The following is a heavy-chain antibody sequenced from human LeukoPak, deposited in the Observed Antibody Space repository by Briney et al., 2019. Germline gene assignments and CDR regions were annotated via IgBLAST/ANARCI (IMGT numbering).Heavy chain of an antibody. CDR2: ISSSSSYI. V-gene: IGHV3-21*01. CDR1: GLTFSSYS. Sequence: GGSLRLSCAASGLTFSSYSMNWVRQAPGKGLEWVSSISSSSSYIYYADSVKGRFTISRDNAKNSLYLQMNSLRAEDTAVYYCARGRVYDYVWGSLDYWGQGTLVTVSS. CDR3: ARGRVYDYVWGSLDY. J-gene: IGHJ4*02. D-gene: IGHD3-16*01.